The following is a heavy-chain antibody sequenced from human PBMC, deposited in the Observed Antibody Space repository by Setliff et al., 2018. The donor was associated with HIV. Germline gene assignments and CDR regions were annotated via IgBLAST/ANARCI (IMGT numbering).Heavy chain of an antibody. V-gene: IGHV4-39*01. CDR1: GGSISSSSYY. CDR2: IYYSGNI. CDR3: VRHLSEMAMVDH. Sequence: PSETLSLTCTVSGGSISSSSYYWGWIRQPPGKGLEWIGSIYYSGNIYYNPSLKSRVTISMDTSKNQFSLKLKSVTAADTAVYSCVRHLSEMAMVDHWGQGTLVTVSS. J-gene: IGHJ4*02.